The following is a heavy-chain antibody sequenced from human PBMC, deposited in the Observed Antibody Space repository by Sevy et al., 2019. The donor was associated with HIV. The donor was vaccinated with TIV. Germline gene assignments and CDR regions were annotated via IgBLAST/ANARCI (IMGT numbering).Heavy chain of an antibody. CDR1: GFTFDDYT. Sequence: GGSLRLSCAASGFTFDDYTMDWVRQAPGKGLEWVSLISWDGGSTYYADSVKGRFTISRDNSKNSLYLQMNSLRTEDTALYYCAKDIAGDCSSTSCPAGGIDYWGQGTLVTVSS. D-gene: IGHD2-2*01. J-gene: IGHJ4*02. CDR3: AKDIAGDCSSTSCPAGGIDY. V-gene: IGHV3-43*01. CDR2: ISWDGGST.